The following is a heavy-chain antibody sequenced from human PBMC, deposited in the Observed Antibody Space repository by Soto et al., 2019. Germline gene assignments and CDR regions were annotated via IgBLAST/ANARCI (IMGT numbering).Heavy chain of an antibody. CDR2: IDPSDSYT. D-gene: IGHD6-6*01. Sequence: GESMKISCNGSGDSFTSYWISWVRQMPWKGLEWMGRIDPSDSYTNYSPSFQGHVTISADKSISTAYLQWSSLKASDTAMYYCARQNKYSSSSHYRGEIAADQEYNWFDPWGQGTLVTVS. V-gene: IGHV5-10-1*01. CDR1: GDSFTSYW. CDR3: ARQNKYSSSSHYRGEIAADQEYNWFDP. J-gene: IGHJ5*02.